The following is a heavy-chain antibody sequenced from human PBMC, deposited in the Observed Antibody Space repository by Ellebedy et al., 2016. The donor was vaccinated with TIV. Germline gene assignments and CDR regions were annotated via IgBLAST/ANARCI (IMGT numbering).Heavy chain of an antibody. CDR3: TTEEVGDTVSYYFDH. D-gene: IGHD1-26*01. CDR2: VKSRKDAGIT. V-gene: IGHV3-15*01. Sequence: GGSLRLXXAASGFTFTDVWMSWVRQPPGKGLEWVGRVKSRKDAGITDYAAPVKGRFTISRDDSKNTVYLEMNGLKIEDTAVYFCTTEEVGDTVSYYFDHWGQGTLVTVSS. CDR1: GFTFTDVW. J-gene: IGHJ4*02.